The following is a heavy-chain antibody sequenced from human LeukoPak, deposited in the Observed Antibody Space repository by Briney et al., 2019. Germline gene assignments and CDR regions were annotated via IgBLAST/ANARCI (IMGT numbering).Heavy chain of an antibody. V-gene: IGHV4-59*01. J-gene: IGHJ4*02. CDR3: ARSYYYDSSSLLGSY. CDR2: IYYTGST. D-gene: IGHD3-22*01. Sequence: SETLSLTCTVSGGSISSYYWSWIRQPPGKGLEWIGYIYYTGSTNYSPSLKSRVTISVDTSKNQFSLKLSSVTAADTAVYYCARSYYYDSSSLLGSYWGQGTLVTVSS. CDR1: GGSISSYY.